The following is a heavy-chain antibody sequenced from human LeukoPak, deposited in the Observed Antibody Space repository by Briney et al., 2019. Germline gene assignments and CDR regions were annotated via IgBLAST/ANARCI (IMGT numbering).Heavy chain of an antibody. CDR3: AREAPSDAFDI. CDR2: INPSGGST. CDR1: GYTFTAYY. J-gene: IGHJ3*02. Sequence: ASVKVSCKASGYTFTAYYMHWVRQAPGQGLEWMGIINPSGGSTSYAQKFQGRVTMTRDMSTSTVYMELSSLRSEDTAVYYCAREAPSDAFDIWGQGTMVTVSS. V-gene: IGHV1-46*01.